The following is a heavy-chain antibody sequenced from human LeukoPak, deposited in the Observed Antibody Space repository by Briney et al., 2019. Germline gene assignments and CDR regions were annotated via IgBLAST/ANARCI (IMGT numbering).Heavy chain of an antibody. J-gene: IGHJ4*02. V-gene: IGHV3-30*03. CDR1: GFTFSNYG. CDR3: ARGSGSYSGGFDY. CDR2: ISYDGINK. Sequence: PGTSLKLSCRASGFTFSNYGMHWVRQAPGKGLECVAVISYDGINKYYADSVKGRFTISRDNSKNTLYLQMNSLRAEDTAVYYCARGSGSYSGGFDYWGQGMLVTVSS. D-gene: IGHD1-26*01.